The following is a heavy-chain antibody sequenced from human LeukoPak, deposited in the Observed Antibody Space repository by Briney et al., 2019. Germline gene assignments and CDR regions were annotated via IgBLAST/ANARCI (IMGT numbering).Heavy chain of an antibody. CDR3: ARVGGIAARPYYYGMDV. J-gene: IGHJ6*02. CDR1: GGTFSSYA. D-gene: IGHD6-6*01. Sequence: ASVKVSCKASGGTFSSYAISWVRQAPGQGLEWMGRIIPILGIANYAQKFQGRVTITADKSTSTAYMELSSLRSEDTAVYYCARVGGIAARPYYYGMDVWGQGTTVTVSS. V-gene: IGHV1-69*04. CDR2: IIPILGIA.